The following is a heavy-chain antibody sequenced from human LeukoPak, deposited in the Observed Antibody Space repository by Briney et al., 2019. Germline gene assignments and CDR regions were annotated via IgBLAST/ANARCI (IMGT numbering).Heavy chain of an antibody. V-gene: IGHV4-30-4*08. Sequence: SQNLSLTCTVSGGSISSGDYYWSWIRQPPGKGLEWIGYIYYSGSTYYNPSLKSRVTISVDTSKNQFSLKLSSVTAADTAVYYCARAEDSGGLDYWGQGTLVTVSS. J-gene: IGHJ4*02. D-gene: IGHD3-10*01. CDR1: GGSISSGDYY. CDR3: ARAEDSGGLDY. CDR2: IYYSGST.